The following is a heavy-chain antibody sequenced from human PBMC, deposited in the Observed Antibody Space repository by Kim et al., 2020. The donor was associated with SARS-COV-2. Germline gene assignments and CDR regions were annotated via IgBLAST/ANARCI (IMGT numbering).Heavy chain of an antibody. CDR1: GGSISSYY. J-gene: IGHJ3*02. CDR3: ARWSLGYYDSSGYYSIAFDI. Sequence: SETLSLTCTVSGGSISSYYWSWIRQPPGKGLEWIGYIYYSGSTKYNPSLKSRVTISVDTSKNQFSLKLSSVTAADTAVYYCARWSLGYYDSSGYYSIAFDIWGQGTMVTVSS. V-gene: IGHV4-59*01. D-gene: IGHD3-22*01. CDR2: IYYSGST.